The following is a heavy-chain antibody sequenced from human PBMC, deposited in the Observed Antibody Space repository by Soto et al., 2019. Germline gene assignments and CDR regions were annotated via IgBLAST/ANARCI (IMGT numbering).Heavy chain of an antibody. CDR3: ASQNIAAAGDDY. CDR2: IDPSDSKT. D-gene: IGHD6-13*01. V-gene: IGHV5-10-1*01. CDR1: GYSFSHFW. J-gene: IGHJ4*02. Sequence: EVQLVQSGAEVKKPGESLRISCKGSGYSFSHFWITWVRQMPGKGLEWMGRIDPSDSKTNYSPSFQGHVNISADKSISTAYLQWSSLKASDPAMYYCASQNIAAAGDDYWGQGTLVTVSS.